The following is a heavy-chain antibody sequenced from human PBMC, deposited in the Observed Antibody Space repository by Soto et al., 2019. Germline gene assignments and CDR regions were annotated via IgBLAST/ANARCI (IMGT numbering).Heavy chain of an antibody. V-gene: IGHV3-11*01. J-gene: IGHJ5*02. CDR1: GFTFSDYY. CDR3: ARDHCSSTSCYAVDWFDP. CDR2: ISSSGSTI. Sequence: QVQLVESGGGLVKPGGSLRLSCAASGFTFSDYYMSWIRQAPGKGLEWVSYISSSGSTIYYADSVKGRFTISRDNAKNSLYLQMNSLRAEDTAVYYCARDHCSSTSCYAVDWFDPCGQGTLVTVSS. D-gene: IGHD2-2*01.